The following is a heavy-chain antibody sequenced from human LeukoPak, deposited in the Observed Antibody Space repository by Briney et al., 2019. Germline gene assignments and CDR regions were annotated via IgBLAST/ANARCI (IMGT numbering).Heavy chain of an antibody. CDR2: IVVGSGNT. V-gene: IGHV1-58*01. J-gene: IGHJ4*02. CDR3: AADRSGDFWSGYYLRI. CDR1: GFTFTSSA. Sequence: SVKVSCKASGFTFTSSAVQWVRRARGQRLEWIGWIVVGSGNTNYAQKFQERVTITRDMSTSTAYMELSSLRSEDTAVYYCAADRSGDFWSGYYLRIWGQGTLVTVSS. D-gene: IGHD3-3*01.